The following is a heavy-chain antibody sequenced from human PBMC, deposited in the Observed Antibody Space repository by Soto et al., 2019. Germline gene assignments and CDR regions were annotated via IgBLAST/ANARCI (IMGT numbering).Heavy chain of an antibody. J-gene: IGHJ4*02. CDR3: ARGSTPLYYYDSSGYYLTY. CDR2: IYYSGST. D-gene: IGHD3-22*01. Sequence: SETLSLTCTVSGGSISSYYWSWIRQPPGKGLEWIGYIYYSGSTNYNPSLKSRVTISVDTSKNQFSLKLSSVTAADTAVYYCARGSTPLYYYDSSGYYLTYWGQGTLVTVSS. CDR1: GGSISSYY. V-gene: IGHV4-59*01.